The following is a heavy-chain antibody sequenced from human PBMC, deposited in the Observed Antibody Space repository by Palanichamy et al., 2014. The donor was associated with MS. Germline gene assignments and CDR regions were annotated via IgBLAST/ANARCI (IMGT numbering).Heavy chain of an antibody. Sequence: EVQLVESGGGLVQPGGSLRLSCAASGFTFNTFALTWVRQAPGKGLEWVSGISGNGLRASYADSLKGRFTISRDNSKNTLYLQMTRLRAEDSAVYYCAKDSVVDDKNYFYYMDVWGKGTTVIVSS. CDR1: GFTFNTFA. D-gene: IGHD2-21*01. V-gene: IGHV3-23*04. J-gene: IGHJ6*03. CDR2: ISGNGLRA. CDR3: AKDSVVDDKNYFYYMDV.